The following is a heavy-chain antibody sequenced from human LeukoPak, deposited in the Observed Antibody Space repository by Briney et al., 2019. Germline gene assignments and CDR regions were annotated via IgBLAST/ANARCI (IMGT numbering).Heavy chain of an antibody. CDR3: ARGANWGFDAFDI. V-gene: IGHV3-33*01. J-gene: IGHJ3*02. D-gene: IGHD7-27*01. Sequence: PGRSLRLSCAASGLTFRSYGMHWVRQPPGKGLEWVAVIWYDGSNKYYADSVKGRFTISRDNSKNTLYLQMNSLRAEDTAVYYCARGANWGFDAFDIWGQGTMVTVSS. CDR1: GLTFRSYG. CDR2: IWYDGSNK.